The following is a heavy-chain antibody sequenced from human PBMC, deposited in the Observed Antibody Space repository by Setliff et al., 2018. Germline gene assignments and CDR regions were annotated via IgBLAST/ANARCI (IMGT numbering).Heavy chain of an antibody. CDR2: IRGRTDNYAT. J-gene: IGHJ3*02. V-gene: IGHV3-73*01. D-gene: IGHD5-18*01. CDR1: GFSFSGSA. CDR3: TFARDGYDVFDI. Sequence: GSLRLSCAASGFSFSGSAVYWVRQASVQGLEWIGRIRGRTDNYATAYAASVRGRFTISRDDSKNTAYLQMNSLKTEDTAVYYCTFARDGYDVFDIWGQGTMVTVSS.